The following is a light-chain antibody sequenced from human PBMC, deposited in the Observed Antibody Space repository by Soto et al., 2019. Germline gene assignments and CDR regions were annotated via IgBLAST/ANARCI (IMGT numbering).Light chain of an antibody. V-gene: IGLV1-44*01. CDR3: AAWDDSLNGPV. CDR1: SSNIGSNT. CDR2: SSN. J-gene: IGLJ2*01. Sequence: QSVLTQPPSASGTPGQRVTISCCGSSSNIGSNTVNWYQQLPGTAPKLLIYSSNQRPSGVPDRFSGSKSGTSASLAISGLQSEDEADYYCAAWDDSLNGPVFGGGTKLTVL.